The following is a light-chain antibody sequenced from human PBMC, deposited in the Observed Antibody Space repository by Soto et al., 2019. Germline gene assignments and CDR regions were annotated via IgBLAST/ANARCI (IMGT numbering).Light chain of an antibody. Sequence: DIQMTQSPSTLSASVGDRVTITCRASQSISGWLAWYQQKPGKAPKLLIYDASTLESGVPSRFSGSGSGTEFTLTISSLQPDDFATYYCQQYNSYSRTFGQGTKVDI. CDR1: QSISGW. CDR2: DAS. CDR3: QQYNSYSRT. J-gene: IGKJ1*01. V-gene: IGKV1-5*01.